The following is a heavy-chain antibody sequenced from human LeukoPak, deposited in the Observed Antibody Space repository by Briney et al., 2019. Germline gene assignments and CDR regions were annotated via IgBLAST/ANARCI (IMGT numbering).Heavy chain of an antibody. Sequence: GGSLRLSCAASGFTFTNYWMHWVRQAPGKGLVWVSRIDIDGTGTSYADSVKGRFTISRDNAKNTLYLQMDSLRTEDTAVYYCAKVPHSWGLFDSWGQGTLVTVSS. D-gene: IGHD3-16*01. V-gene: IGHV3-74*01. CDR2: IDIDGTGT. CDR3: AKVPHSWGLFDS. CDR1: GFTFTNYW. J-gene: IGHJ4*02.